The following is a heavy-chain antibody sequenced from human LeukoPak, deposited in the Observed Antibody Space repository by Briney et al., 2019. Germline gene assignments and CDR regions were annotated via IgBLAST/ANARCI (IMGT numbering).Heavy chain of an antibody. V-gene: IGHV3-9*03. CDR2: ISWSSGTI. CDR3: AKDSTLTLTTSLDY. Sequence: GGSLRLPCAASGFTFDDYAMHWVRQAPGKGLEWVSGISWSSGTIDYADSVKGRFTISRDNAKNSLYLQMNSLRAEDMALYYCAKDSTLTLTTSLDYWGQGTLVTVSS. J-gene: IGHJ4*02. CDR1: GFTFDDYA. D-gene: IGHD4-11*01.